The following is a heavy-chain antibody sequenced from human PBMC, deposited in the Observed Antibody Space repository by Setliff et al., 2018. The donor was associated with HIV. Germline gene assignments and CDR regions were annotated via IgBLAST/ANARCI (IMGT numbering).Heavy chain of an antibody. V-gene: IGHV5-51*01. CDR2: IYPGDSDT. D-gene: IGHD3-10*01. Sequence: SLKISCKGSGYRFTNYWIAWLRQMPGKGLECMGIIYPGDSDTRYSPSFEGQVTISADKSISTAYLQWSSLKASDTAMYYCARHGQYGSGSYYNRPFDFWGQGTQVTVSS. CDR1: GYRFTNYW. J-gene: IGHJ4*02. CDR3: ARHGQYGSGSYYNRPFDF.